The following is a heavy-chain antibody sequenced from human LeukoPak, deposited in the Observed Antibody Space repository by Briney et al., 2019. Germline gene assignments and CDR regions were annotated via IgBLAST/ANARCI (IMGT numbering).Heavy chain of an antibody. CDR2: ISGGSTNI. CDR3: ARERGGMTGSTFPWIDY. J-gene: IGHJ4*02. CDR1: GFTFSSYV. V-gene: IGHV3-21*05. D-gene: IGHD1-7*01. Sequence: GGSLRLSCTASGFTFSSYVMNWVRQAPGKGLEWIGYISGGSTNIFYADSLKGRFTISRDNARNSLFLQIHSLRAEDTAVYFCARERGGMTGSTFPWIDYWGRGTLVTVSS.